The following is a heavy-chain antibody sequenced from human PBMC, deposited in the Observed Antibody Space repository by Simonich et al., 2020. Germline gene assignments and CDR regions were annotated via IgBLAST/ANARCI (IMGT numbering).Heavy chain of an antibody. V-gene: IGHV1-2*02. D-gene: IGHD6-13*01. J-gene: IGHJ6*03. CDR3: ARGRIAAAGTYYYYYMDV. Sequence: QVQLVQSGAEVKKPGASVKVSCKASGYTFTGYYMHWVRQAPGQGREWMGWINPHSGGKNMEQKFKGRGTMTRDKSISTADMELGRLRSDDTAVYYCARGRIAAAGTYYYYYMDVWGKGTTVTVSS. CDR1: GYTFTGYY. CDR2: INPHSGGK.